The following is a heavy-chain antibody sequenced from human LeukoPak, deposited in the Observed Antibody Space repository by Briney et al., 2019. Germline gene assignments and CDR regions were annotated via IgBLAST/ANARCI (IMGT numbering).Heavy chain of an antibody. V-gene: IGHV3-30*04. J-gene: IGHJ5*02. CDR3: ARGGGSYSSGWYRWFDP. CDR2: ISYDGSNK. D-gene: IGHD6-19*01. Sequence: GGSLRLSCAASGFTFSSYAMHWVRQAPGKGLEWVAVISYDGSNKYYADSVKGRFTISRDNSKNTLYLQMNSLRAEDTAVYYCARGGGSYSSGWYRWFDPWGQGTLVTVSS. CDR1: GFTFSSYA.